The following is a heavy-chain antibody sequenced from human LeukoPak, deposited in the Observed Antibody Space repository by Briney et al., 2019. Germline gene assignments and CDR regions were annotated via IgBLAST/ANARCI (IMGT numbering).Heavy chain of an antibody. CDR2: INPNSGGT. D-gene: IGHD3-10*01. V-gene: IGHV1-2*02. J-gene: IGHJ4*02. CDR1: GYTFTGYY. CDR3: ARALWFGELYFDY. Sequence: GASVKVPCKASGYTFTGYYMHWVRQAPGQGLEWMGWINPNSGGTNYAQKFQGRVTMTRDTSISTAYMELSRLRSDDTAVYYCARALWFGELYFDYWGQGTLVTVSS.